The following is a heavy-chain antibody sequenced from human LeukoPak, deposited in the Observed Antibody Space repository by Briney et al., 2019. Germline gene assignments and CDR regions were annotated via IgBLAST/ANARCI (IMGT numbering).Heavy chain of an antibody. D-gene: IGHD3-10*01. J-gene: IGHJ3*02. CDR2: IYYSGST. CDR1: GGSISSSSYY. V-gene: IGHV4-39*07. CDR3: ARVCEGGSGIDDAFDI. Sequence: SETLSLTCTVSGGSISSSSYYWGWIRQPPGKGLEWIGSIYYSGSTYYNPSLKSRVTISVDTSKNQFSLKLSSVTAADTAVYYCARVCEGGSGIDDAFDIWGQGTMVTVSS.